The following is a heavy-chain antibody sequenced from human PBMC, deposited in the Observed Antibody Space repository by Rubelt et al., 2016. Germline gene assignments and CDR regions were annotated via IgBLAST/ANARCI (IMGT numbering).Heavy chain of an antibody. CDR2: IYTGSSYR. CDR3: GRERYCKRSRCYVGEGH. CDR1: GFNFSSYI. D-gene: IGHD3-22*01. V-gene: IGHV3-21*01. J-gene: IGHJ4*02. Sequence: EVQLVESGGGLVKPGGSLRLSCVTSGFNFSSYIMNWVRQAPGKGLEWVASIYTGSSYRYYADSVKGRFTISRDNAKNSLFLHMDSLRAEDTDVYYCGRERYCKRSRCYVGEGHWGQGTLVSVSS.